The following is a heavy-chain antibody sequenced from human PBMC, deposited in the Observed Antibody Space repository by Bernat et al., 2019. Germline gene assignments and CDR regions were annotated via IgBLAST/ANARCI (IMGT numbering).Heavy chain of an antibody. CDR2: ISYDGSNK. Sequence: QVQLVESGGGVVQPGRSLRLSCAASGFTFSSYAMHWVRQAPGKGLEWVAVISYDGSNKYYADSVKGRFTISRDNSKNTLYLQMNSLRAEDTAVYYCARDAIVVVPAASAYYYYMDVWGKGTTVTGSS. J-gene: IGHJ6*03. D-gene: IGHD2-2*01. CDR1: GFTFSSYA. CDR3: ARDAIVVVPAASAYYYYMDV. V-gene: IGHV3-30*01.